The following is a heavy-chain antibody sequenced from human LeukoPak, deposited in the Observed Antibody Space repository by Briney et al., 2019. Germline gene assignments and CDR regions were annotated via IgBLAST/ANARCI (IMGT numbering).Heavy chain of an antibody. J-gene: IGHJ4*02. CDR3: ARHPTRRDVYDHLDY. CDR1: GGSISSGNYH. Sequence: SETVSLTCTFSGGSISSGNYHWAWMREPPERAPECIGSMCYSGSTYYNPSLKSRVTISVDTSKNQFPQKVTSVTAADTAVYYCARHPTRRDVYDHLDYWGQGNLVTVSS. D-gene: IGHD5/OR15-5a*01. V-gene: IGHV4-39*01. CDR2: MCYSGST.